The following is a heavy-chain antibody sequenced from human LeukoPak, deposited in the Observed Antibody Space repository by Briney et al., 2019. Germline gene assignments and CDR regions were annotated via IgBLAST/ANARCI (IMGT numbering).Heavy chain of an antibody. CDR2: ISGSGGST. J-gene: IGHJ6*04. CDR1: GFTFSSYA. CDR3: AKAMEYYYYYGMDV. Sequence: GGSLRLSCVASGFTFSSYAMSWVRQALGKGLEWVSAISGSGGSTYYADSVKGRFTISRDNSKNTLYLQMNSLRAEDTAVYYCAKAMEYYYYYGMDVWGKGTTVAVSS. V-gene: IGHV3-23*01. D-gene: IGHD3-3*01.